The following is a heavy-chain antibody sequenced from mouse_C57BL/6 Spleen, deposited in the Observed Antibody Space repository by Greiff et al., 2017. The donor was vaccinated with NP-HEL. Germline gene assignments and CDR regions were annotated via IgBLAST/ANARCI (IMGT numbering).Heavy chain of an antibody. CDR1: GFTFSSYG. CDR2: ISSGGSYN. J-gene: IGHJ2*01. D-gene: IGHD2-4*01. Sequence: EVMLVESGGDLVQPGGSLKLSCAASGFTFSSYGMSWVRQTPDKRLEWVATISSGGSYNYYPDSVKGRFTISRDNAKNTLYLQMSRLKSEDTAMYYCARTSDDYGEGYFDYWGQGTTLTVSS. CDR3: ARTSDDYGEGYFDY. V-gene: IGHV5-6*01.